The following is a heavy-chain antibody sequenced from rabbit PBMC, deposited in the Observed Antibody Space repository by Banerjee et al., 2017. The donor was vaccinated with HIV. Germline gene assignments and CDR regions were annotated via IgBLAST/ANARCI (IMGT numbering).Heavy chain of an antibody. CDR1: GFSFSSVYD. J-gene: IGHJ4*01. CDR2: IYTSTNST. CDR3: ARAPYAYYTGDAYASFNL. V-gene: IGHV1S43*01. D-gene: IGHD6-1*01. Sequence: QEQLVESGGDLVKPGASLTLTCTASGFSFSSVYDMCWVRQAPGKGLEWIACIYTSTNSTWYANWVNGRFTISSSTSLNSVDLKMTSLTAADTATYFCARAPYAYYTGDAYASFNLWGPGTLVTVS.